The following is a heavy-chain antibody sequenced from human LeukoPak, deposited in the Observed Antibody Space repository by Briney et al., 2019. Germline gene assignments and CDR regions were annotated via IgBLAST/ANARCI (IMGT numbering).Heavy chain of an antibody. Sequence: ASVKVSCKASGYTFTSYGISWVRQAPGQGLEWMGWISAYNGNTNYAQKLQGRVTMTTDTSTSTAYMELRSLRSDDTAVYYCARKRGYCSSTSCYRNNWFDPWGQGTLVTVSS. CDR1: GYTFTSYG. CDR3: ARKRGYCSSTSCYRNNWFDP. D-gene: IGHD2-2*03. J-gene: IGHJ5*02. CDR2: ISAYNGNT. V-gene: IGHV1-18*01.